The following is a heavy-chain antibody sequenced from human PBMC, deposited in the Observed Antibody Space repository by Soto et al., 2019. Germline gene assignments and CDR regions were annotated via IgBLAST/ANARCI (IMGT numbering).Heavy chain of an antibody. D-gene: IGHD2-2*01. CDR1: GYTFTGYY. Sequence: QVQLVQSGAEVKTPGASVRASCKASGYTFTGYYIHWVREAPGQGLEWMGWINPQTGGTSYGQKFQGRVTLSRDTSINTAYLELSRLRFDDAAVYFCARERYQVISDGMDVWGQGTTVTVSS. V-gene: IGHV1-2*02. J-gene: IGHJ6*02. CDR2: INPQTGGT. CDR3: ARERYQVISDGMDV.